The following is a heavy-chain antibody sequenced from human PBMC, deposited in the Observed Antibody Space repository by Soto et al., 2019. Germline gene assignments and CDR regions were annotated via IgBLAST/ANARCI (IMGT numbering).Heavy chain of an antibody. D-gene: IGHD3-22*01. V-gene: IGHV1-69*02. CDR1: GGTFSSY. Sequence: QVQLVQSGAEVKKPGSSVKVSCKASGGTFSSYISWVRQAPGQGLEWMGRIIPILGIANYAQKFKGRVTITADKSTSTAYMELSSPSSEDTGVYYCARLLYYDSSGYPVDYWGQGTLVTVSS. CDR3: ARLLYYDSSGYPVDY. CDR2: IIPILGIA. J-gene: IGHJ4*02.